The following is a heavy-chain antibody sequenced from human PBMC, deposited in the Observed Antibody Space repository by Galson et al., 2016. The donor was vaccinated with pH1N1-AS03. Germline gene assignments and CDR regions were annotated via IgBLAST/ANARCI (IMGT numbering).Heavy chain of an antibody. J-gene: IGHJ3*01. CDR1: GFTFSSYW. D-gene: IGHD6-13*01. CDR2: IWHDGSNK. V-gene: IGHV3-33*08. CDR3: VWTIAAANLPQSYGFDV. Sequence: SLRLSCAASGFTFSSYWMHWVRQAPGKGLEWVAIIWHDGSNKFYADSVKGRFTISRDNSKNTLYLEMKSLRVEDTAVYYCVWTIAAANLPQSYGFDVWGQGTSVTVSS.